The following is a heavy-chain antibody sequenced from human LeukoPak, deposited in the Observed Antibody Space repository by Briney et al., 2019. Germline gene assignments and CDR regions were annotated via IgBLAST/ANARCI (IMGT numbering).Heavy chain of an antibody. V-gene: IGHV4-59*01. J-gene: IGHJ3*02. D-gene: IGHD3-3*01. CDR3: ARTMSGAFDI. CDR1: GGSISSYY. CDR2: IYYSGST. Sequence: SETLSLTCTVSGGSISSYYWSWIRQPPGKGLEWIGYIYYSGSTNYNPSLKSRVTISVDTSKNQFSLKLTSVTAADTAMYYCARTMSGAFDIWGQGTMVTVSS.